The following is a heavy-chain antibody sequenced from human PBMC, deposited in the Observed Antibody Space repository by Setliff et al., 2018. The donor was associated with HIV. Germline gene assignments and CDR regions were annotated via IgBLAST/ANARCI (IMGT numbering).Heavy chain of an antibody. D-gene: IGHD3-22*01. CDR2: ISPNNFNT. CDR1: GYIFTDYY. J-gene: IGHJ4*02. Sequence: GESLKISCKASGYIFTDYYLHWVRLAPGQGPEWVGRISPNNFNTQYAKNFQGRVTMTWDTSTSTGYMEVYRLRSDDTAVYFCARSCRSSGYCHFDYWGQGTLVTVSS. CDR3: ARSCRSSGYCHFDY. V-gene: IGHV1-2*06.